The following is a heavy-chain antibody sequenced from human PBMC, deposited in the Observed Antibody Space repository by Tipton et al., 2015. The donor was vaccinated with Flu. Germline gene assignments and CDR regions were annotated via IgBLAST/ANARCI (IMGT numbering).Heavy chain of an antibody. CDR3: ARGGLAPGNY. D-gene: IGHD6-13*01. CDR2: IRYDGSNK. V-gene: IGHV3-30*02. J-gene: IGHJ4*02. CDR1: RFTFSSYG. Sequence: GSLRLSCAASRFTFSSYGMHWVRQAPGKGLEWVAFIRYDGSNKYYADSMKGRFTVSRDNSKNTLYLQMNSLRAEDTAVYYCARGGLAPGNYWGQGTLVTVSS.